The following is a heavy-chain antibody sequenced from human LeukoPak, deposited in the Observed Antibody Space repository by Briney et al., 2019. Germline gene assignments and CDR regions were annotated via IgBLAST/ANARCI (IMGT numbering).Heavy chain of an antibody. CDR2: IYWDDDK. CDR1: GFSLSTSGVG. CDR3: ASTRIAAAGEAFDI. V-gene: IGHV2-5*02. J-gene: IGHJ3*02. D-gene: IGHD6-13*01. Sequence: SGPTLVNPTQTLTLTCTFSGFSLSTSGVGVGWIRQPPGKALEWLALIYWDDDKRYSPSLKSRLTITKDTSKNQVVLTMTNVDPVDTATYYCASTRIAAAGEAFDIWGQGTMVTVSS.